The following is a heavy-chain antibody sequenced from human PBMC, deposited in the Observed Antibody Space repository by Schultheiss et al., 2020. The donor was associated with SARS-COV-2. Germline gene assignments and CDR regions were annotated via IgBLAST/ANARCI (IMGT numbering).Heavy chain of an antibody. D-gene: IGHD6-19*01. CDR2: ISGSGGST. V-gene: IGHV3-23*01. CDR1: GFTFSSYA. CDR3: ARDSTSYSSGWGNYYYGMDV. J-gene: IGHJ6*02. Sequence: GESLKISCAASGFTFSSYAMSWVRQAPGKGLEWVSAISGSGGSTYYADSVKGRFTISRDNSKNTLYLQMNSLRAEDTAVYYCARDSTSYSSGWGNYYYGMDVWGQGTTVTVSS.